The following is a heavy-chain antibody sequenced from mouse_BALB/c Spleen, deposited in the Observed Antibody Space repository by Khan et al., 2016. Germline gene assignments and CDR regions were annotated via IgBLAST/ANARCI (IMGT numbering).Heavy chain of an antibody. V-gene: IGHV5-6-3*01. D-gene: IGHD2-14*01. CDR1: GFTFSTYG. J-gene: IGHJ2*01. CDR3: ARENYRYYFDY. Sequence: EVQLVESGGGLVQPGGSLKLSCAASGFTFSTYGMSWVRQTPDKRMELVATINSNGGSTYYPDSVKGRFTISRANAKNTLYLQMSSLKSEDTALYYCARENYRYYFDYWGQGTTLTVSA. CDR2: INSNGGST.